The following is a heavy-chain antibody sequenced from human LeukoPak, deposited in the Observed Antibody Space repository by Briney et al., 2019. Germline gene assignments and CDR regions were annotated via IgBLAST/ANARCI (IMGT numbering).Heavy chain of an antibody. CDR3: AKAGSGWYMEWYYFDY. D-gene: IGHD6-19*01. CDR1: GFTFDDYA. J-gene: IGHJ4*02. V-gene: IGHV3-43*02. Sequence: GXLRLSCAASGFTFDDYAMHWVRQAPGKGMEWVSLISGDGGSTYYADSVKGRFTISRDNSENSLYLQMNSLRTEDTALYYCAKAGSGWYMEWYYFDYWGQGTLVTVSS. CDR2: ISGDGGST.